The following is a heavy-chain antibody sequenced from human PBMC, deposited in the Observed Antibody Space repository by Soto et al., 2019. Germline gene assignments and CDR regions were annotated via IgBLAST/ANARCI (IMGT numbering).Heavy chain of an antibody. V-gene: IGHV1-18*01. Sequence: ASVKVSCKTSCYSFSDYGITWVRQAPGQGLEWVGWISDYNGNTHYAQNLHDRFTMTTDTSTSTAYMELRSLRSDDTAVYYCARDRGDNYGHPQIFDYWGQGTLVTVSS. CDR1: CYSFSDYG. CDR3: ARDRGDNYGHPQIFDY. CDR2: ISDYNGNT. D-gene: IGHD5-18*01. J-gene: IGHJ4*02.